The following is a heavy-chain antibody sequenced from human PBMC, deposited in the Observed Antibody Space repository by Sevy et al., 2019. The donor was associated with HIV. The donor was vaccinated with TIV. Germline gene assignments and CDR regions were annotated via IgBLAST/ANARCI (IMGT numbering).Heavy chain of an antibody. CDR1: GGSINSDH. CDR3: ARRNDFDI. V-gene: IGHV4-59*08. J-gene: IGHJ3*02. Sequence: SQTLSLTCTVSGGSINSDHWNWIRQPPGKGLEWIGYVYYTGGTNYNPSLKNRVTISVDRTKNQFSLKLTSVTAADTSVYYCARRNDFDIWGQGTMVTVSS. CDR2: VYYTGGT.